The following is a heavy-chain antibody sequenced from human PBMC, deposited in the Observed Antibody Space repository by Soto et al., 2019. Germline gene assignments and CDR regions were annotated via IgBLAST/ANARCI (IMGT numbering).Heavy chain of an antibody. CDR3: AREERGGYYYYGMDV. J-gene: IGHJ6*02. CDR2: IIPIFGTA. Sequence: ASVKVSWKASGGTFSSYAISWVRQAPGQGLEWMGGIIPIFGTANYAQKFQGRVTITADESTSTAYMELSSLRSEDTAVYYCAREERGGYYYYGMDVWGQGTTVTVSS. V-gene: IGHV1-69*13. CDR1: GGTFSSYA. D-gene: IGHD1-26*01.